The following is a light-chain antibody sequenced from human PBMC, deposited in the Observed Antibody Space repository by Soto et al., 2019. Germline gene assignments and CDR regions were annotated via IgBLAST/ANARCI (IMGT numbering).Light chain of an antibody. V-gene: IGLV2-8*01. CDR2: EVS. CDR3: SSYAGSTTLV. CDR1: SSDVGGYNY. Sequence: QSALTQPPSASGSPGQSVTISCTGSSSDVGGYNYVSWYQQHPGKAPKLMIYEVSKRPSGVPDRFSGSKSGNTASLTVSGLQADDEADYYCSSYAGSTTLVFGTGTKLTVL. J-gene: IGLJ1*01.